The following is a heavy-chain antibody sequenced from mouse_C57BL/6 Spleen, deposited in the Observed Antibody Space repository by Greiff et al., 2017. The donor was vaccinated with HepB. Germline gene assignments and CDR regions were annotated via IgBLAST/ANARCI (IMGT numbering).Heavy chain of an antibody. D-gene: IGHD1-1*01. J-gene: IGHJ3*01. CDR2: ISSGSSTI. CDR1: GFTFSDYG. Sequence: EVQVVESGGGLVKPGGSLKLSCAASGFTFSDYGMHWVRQAPEKGLEWVAYISSGSSTIYYADTVKGRFTISRDNAKNTLFLQMTSLRSEDTAMYYCARPHYYGSSWGFAYWGQGTLVTVSA. V-gene: IGHV5-17*01. CDR3: ARPHYYGSSWGFAY.